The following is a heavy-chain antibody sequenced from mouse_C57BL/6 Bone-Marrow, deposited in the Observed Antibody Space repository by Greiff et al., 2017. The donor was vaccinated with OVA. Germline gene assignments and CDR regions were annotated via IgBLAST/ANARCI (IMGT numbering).Heavy chain of an antibody. CDR2: INPNNGGT. J-gene: IGHJ2*01. V-gene: IGHV1-22*01. Sequence: VQLKQSGPELVKPGASVKMSCKASGYTFTDYNMHWVKQSHGKSLEWIGYINPNNGGTSYNQKFKGKATLTVNKSSSTAYMELRSLTSEDSAVYYCARDYYGSSPQFDYWGQGTTLTVSS. CDR3: ARDYYGSSPQFDY. D-gene: IGHD1-1*01. CDR1: GYTFTDYN.